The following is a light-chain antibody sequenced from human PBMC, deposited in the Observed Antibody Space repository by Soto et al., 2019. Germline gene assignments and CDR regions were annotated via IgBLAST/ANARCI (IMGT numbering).Light chain of an antibody. V-gene: IGLV2-11*01. CDR3: CSYAGSPRYV. CDR1: SSDVGGYNY. CDR2: DVS. J-gene: IGLJ1*01. Sequence: QSALTQPRSVSGSPGQSVTISCTGTSSDVGGYNYVSWYQQHPGKAPKVMIYDVSERPSGVPDRFSGSKSANTASLTISGLQAEDEADYYCCSYAGSPRYVLGNGTKLTVL.